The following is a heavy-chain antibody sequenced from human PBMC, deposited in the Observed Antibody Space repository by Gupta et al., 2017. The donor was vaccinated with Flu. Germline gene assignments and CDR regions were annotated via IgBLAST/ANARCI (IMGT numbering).Heavy chain of an antibody. D-gene: IGHD1-1*01. CDR1: GGSISSGGYY. Sequence: QVQLQESGPGLVKPSQTLSLPCTVSGGSISSGGYYWSWIRQHPGKGLEWIGYIYYSGSTYYKPSLKRRGTISVDTSKNQFAMKLSSVTAAETAVYYCARSLSYGNDRSRPYYFDYGGQGTMVTVSS. CDR2: IYYSGST. CDR3: ARSLSYGNDRSRPYYFDY. J-gene: IGHJ4*02. V-gene: IGHV4-31*03.